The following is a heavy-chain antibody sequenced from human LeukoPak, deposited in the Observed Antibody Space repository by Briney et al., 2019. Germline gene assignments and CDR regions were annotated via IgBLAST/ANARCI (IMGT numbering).Heavy chain of an antibody. Sequence: ASVKVSCKASGYTFTSYAMHWVRQAPGQRLEWMGWINAGNGNTKYSQKFQGRITMTTDTSASTAYMELNSLRSDDTAVYYCARASSSQPQDLFYYDYGLDVWGQGTTVTVSS. J-gene: IGHJ6*02. CDR2: INAGNGNT. V-gene: IGHV1-3*01. D-gene: IGHD6-13*01. CDR1: GYTFTSYA. CDR3: ARASSSQPQDLFYYDYGLDV.